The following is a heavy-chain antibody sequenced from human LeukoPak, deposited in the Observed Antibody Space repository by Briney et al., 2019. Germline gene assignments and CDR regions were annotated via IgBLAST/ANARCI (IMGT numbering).Heavy chain of an antibody. V-gene: IGHV4-59*08. CDR3: ARRYDL. CDR2: IYYSGST. CDR1: GGSISSYY. J-gene: IGHJ2*01. Sequence: SETLSLTCTVSGGSISSYYWSWIRQPPGKGLEWIGYIYYSGSTNYNPSLKSRVTISIDTSKNQFSLKLSSVTAADTAVYYCARRYDLWGRGTLVTVSS.